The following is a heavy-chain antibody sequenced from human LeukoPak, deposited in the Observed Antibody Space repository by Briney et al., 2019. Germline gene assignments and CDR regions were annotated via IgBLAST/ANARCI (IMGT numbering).Heavy chain of an antibody. V-gene: IGHV4-39*01. CDR2: TCYTGNS. J-gene: IGHJ4*02. D-gene: IGHD4-11*01. CDR3: ARRKGYSDYFDF. Sequence: SETLSLTCTVSGGSISISPYCCDWIRQPPGKVLECIGTTCYTGNSYYNLSLKSRVTISVDTSENQCSLNLRSVTAADTAVYFCARRKGYSDYFDFWGQGTLATVSS. CDR1: GGSISISPYC.